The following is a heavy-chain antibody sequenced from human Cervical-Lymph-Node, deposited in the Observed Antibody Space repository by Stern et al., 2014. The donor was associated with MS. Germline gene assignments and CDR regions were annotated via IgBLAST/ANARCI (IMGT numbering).Heavy chain of an antibody. CDR1: GYTFTNYG. D-gene: IGHD3-3*01. V-gene: IGHV1-18*01. J-gene: IGHJ6*02. CDR2: ITTYNGNT. CDR3: ARDSYTIFGVVPPGYKFGMDV. Sequence: QVQLGQSGAEVKKPGASVKVSCKASGYTFTNYGISWVRQAPGQGLEWMGWITTYNGNTNYAQKLQGRVTMTTDTSTSTAYMELRSLRSDDTAVYYCARDSYTIFGVVPPGYKFGMDVWGQGTTVTVSS.